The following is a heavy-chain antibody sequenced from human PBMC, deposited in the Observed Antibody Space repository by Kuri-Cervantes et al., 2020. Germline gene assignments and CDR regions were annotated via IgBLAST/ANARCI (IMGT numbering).Heavy chain of an antibody. CDR3: AKVRDCSGGSCYGPRYYYGMDV. CDR1: GFTFSSYA. V-gene: IGHV3-23*01. D-gene: IGHD2-15*01. J-gene: IGHJ6*02. CDR2: ISGSGGST. Sequence: ETLSLTCAASGFTFSSYAMSWVRQAPGKGLEWVSAISGSGGSTYYADSVKGRFTISRDNSKNTLYLQMNSLRAEDTAVYYCAKVRDCSGGSCYGPRYYYGMDVWGQGTTVTVSS.